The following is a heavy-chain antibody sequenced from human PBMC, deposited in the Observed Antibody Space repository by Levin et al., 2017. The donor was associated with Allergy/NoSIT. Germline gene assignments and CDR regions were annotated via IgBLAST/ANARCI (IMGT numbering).Heavy chain of an antibody. J-gene: IGHJ4*02. CDR1: GFTFSDSS. CDR2: ISGNSYYI. Sequence: LSLTCAASGFTFSDSSMNWVRQTPGKGLEWVSSISGNSYYIYYADSLKGRITISRDNVKNSLYLQMDSLRAEDTAVYFCTRGGVFTYGYDYWGQGTLLTVSS. D-gene: IGHD5-24*01. V-gene: IGHV3-21*01. CDR3: TRGGVFTYGYDY.